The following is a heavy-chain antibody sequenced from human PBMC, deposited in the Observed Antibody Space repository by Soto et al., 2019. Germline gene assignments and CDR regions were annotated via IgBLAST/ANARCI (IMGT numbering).Heavy chain of an antibody. Sequence: QVQLQESGPGLVKPSQTLSLTCTVSGGSISSGGYSWTWIRQHPGKGLEWIGYIYYSGSTYYKPSLKSQVTISVATSKNQLSLKLSSVTAADTAVYYCVGASTWHPGAFYIWGQGRTVTVSS. CDR1: GGSISSGGYS. CDR3: VGASTWHPGAFYI. CDR2: IYYSGST. D-gene: IGHD5-12*01. J-gene: IGHJ3*02. V-gene: IGHV4-31*01.